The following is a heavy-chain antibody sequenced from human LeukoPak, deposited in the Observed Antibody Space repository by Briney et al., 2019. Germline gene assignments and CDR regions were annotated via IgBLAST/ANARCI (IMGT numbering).Heavy chain of an antibody. D-gene: IGHD1-14*01. Sequence: ASVKVSRKASAYTFTGYYLHWVRQAPGQGLEWMGWIDPNNGDTKYAQKFQGRVTMTRDRSISTAYMELSRLTSDDTAVYYCARRSRNGLDAFDIWGQGTMVTVSS. CDR1: AYTFTGYY. CDR2: IDPNNGDT. CDR3: ARRSRNGLDAFDI. J-gene: IGHJ3*02. V-gene: IGHV1-2*02.